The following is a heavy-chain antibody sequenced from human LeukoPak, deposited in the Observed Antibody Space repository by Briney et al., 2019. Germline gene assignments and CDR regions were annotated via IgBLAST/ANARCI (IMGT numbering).Heavy chain of an antibody. CDR2: ISAYNGNT. D-gene: IGHD2-21*02. CDR1: GYTFTSYG. J-gene: IGHJ5*02. CDR3: ARVNRAYCGGDCYRGPHWFDP. V-gene: IGHV1-18*01. Sequence: GASVKVSCKASGYTFTSYGISWVRQAPGQGLEWMGWISAYNGNTNYAQKLQGRVTMTTDTSTSTAYMELRSLRSDDTAVYYCARVNRAYCGGDCYRGPHWFDPWGQGTLVTVSS.